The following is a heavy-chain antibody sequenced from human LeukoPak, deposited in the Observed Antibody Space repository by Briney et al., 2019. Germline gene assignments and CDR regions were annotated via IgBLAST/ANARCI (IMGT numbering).Heavy chain of an antibody. CDR3: AAEHDGFDI. Sequence: GGSLRLSCAASGFTVSSNYMSWVRQAPGKGLEWVSVIYSGGTTYYADSVKGRFTISRDNAKNTLYLQMNSLRADDTAVYYCAAEHDGFDIWGQGTMVTVSS. V-gene: IGHV3-53*01. CDR1: GFTVSSNY. D-gene: IGHD6-13*01. J-gene: IGHJ3*02. CDR2: IYSGGTT.